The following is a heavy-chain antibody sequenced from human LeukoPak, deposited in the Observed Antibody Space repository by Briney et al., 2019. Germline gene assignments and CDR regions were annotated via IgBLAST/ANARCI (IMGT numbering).Heavy chain of an antibody. CDR2: ISGYNGHT. Sequence: GASVKVSCKASGYIFTNYGITWVRQAPGQGLEWMGWISGYNGHTKYAQKLQGRVTMTTDTSTSTAYMELRSLRSDDTAVYYCARAGAVVDNWFDPWGQGTLVTVSS. D-gene: IGHD2-15*01. CDR3: ARAGAVVDNWFDP. V-gene: IGHV1-18*01. J-gene: IGHJ5*02. CDR1: GYIFTNYG.